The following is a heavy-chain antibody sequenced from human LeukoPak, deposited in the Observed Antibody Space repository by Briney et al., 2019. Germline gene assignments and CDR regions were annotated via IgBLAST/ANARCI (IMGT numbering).Heavy chain of an antibody. J-gene: IGHJ3*02. CDR3: ARQGVNSGYHVGAFDI. CDR1: GGSISSSSYY. V-gene: IGHV4-39*01. Sequence: SETLSLTCTVSGGSISSSSYYWGWIRQPPGKGLGWIGSINYSGSTYYNPSLRSRVTISVDTSKNQFSLKLSSVTAADTAVYYCARQGVNSGYHVGAFDIWGQGTMVTVSS. D-gene: IGHD3-22*01. CDR2: INYSGST.